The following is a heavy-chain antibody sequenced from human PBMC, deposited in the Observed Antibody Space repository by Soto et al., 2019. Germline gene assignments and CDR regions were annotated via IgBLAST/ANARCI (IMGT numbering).Heavy chain of an antibody. CDR1: GGSISSGGYY. Sequence: SETLSLTCTVSGGSISSGGYYWSWIRQHPGKGLEWIGYIYYSGSTYYNPSLKSRVTISVATSKNQFSLKLSSVTAADTAVYYCARWFIAAAAITPDYWGQGTLVTVSS. J-gene: IGHJ4*02. CDR3: ARWFIAAAAITPDY. V-gene: IGHV4-31*03. CDR2: IYYSGST. D-gene: IGHD6-13*01.